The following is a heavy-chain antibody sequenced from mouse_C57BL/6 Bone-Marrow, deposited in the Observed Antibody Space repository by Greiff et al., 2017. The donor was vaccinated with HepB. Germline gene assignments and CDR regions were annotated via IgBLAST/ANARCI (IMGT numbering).Heavy chain of an antibody. CDR3: ARKLGYYYAMDY. CDR1: GYTFTDYN. D-gene: IGHD4-1*01. CDR2: INPNNGGT. V-gene: IGHV1-18*01. Sequence: EVQLQQSGPELVKPGASVKIPCKASGYTFTDYNMDWVKQSHGKSLEWIGDINPNNGGTIYNQKFKGKATLTVEKSSSTAYMELRSLTSEDTAVYYCARKLGYYYAMDYWGQGTSVTVSS. J-gene: IGHJ4*01.